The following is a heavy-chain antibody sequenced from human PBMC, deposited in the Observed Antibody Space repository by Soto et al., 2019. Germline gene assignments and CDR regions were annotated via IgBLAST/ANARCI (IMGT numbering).Heavy chain of an antibody. CDR3: ARTHYDSSAFYGMDV. CDR1: GFSLSTSGMC. V-gene: IGHV2-70*01. Sequence: SGPTLVNPTQTLTLTCTFSGFSLSTSGMCVSWFRQPPGKALEWLALIDCDDDKYYSTSLKTRLTISKDTSKNQVVLTMTNMDPVDTATYYCARTHYDSSAFYGMDVWGQGTTVTVSS. CDR2: IDCDDDK. D-gene: IGHD3-22*01. J-gene: IGHJ6*02.